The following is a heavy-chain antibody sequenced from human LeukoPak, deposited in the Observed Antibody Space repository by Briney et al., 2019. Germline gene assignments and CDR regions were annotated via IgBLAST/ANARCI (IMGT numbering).Heavy chain of an antibody. Sequence: GGSVTVSCKASGYTFTSYYMHWVRQAPGQGLEWMGIINPSGGSTSYAQKFQGRVTMTRDTSTSTVYMELSSLRSEDTAVYYCARDSTTSIAAAGPSSVDYWGQGTLVTVSS. CDR3: ARDSTTSIAAAGPSSVDY. V-gene: IGHV1-46*01. J-gene: IGHJ4*02. CDR1: GYTFTSYY. CDR2: INPSGGST. D-gene: IGHD6-13*01.